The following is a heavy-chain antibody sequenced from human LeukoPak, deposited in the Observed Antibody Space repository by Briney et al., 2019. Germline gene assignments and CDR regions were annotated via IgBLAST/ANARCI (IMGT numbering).Heavy chain of an antibody. Sequence: PGGSLRLSCAASGFTFSSYSMNWVRQAPGKGLEWVSYISSSSSSTIYYADSVKGRFTISRDNAKNSLYLQMNSLRAEDTAVYYCARESSLYYYDSSGYYWGQGTLVTVSS. CDR3: ARESSLYYYDSSGYY. CDR1: GFTFSSYS. V-gene: IGHV3-48*01. J-gene: IGHJ4*02. D-gene: IGHD3-22*01. CDR2: ISSSSSSTI.